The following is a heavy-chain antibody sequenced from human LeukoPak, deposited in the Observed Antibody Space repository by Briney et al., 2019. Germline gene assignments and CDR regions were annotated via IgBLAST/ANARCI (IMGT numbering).Heavy chain of an antibody. D-gene: IGHD3-10*01. CDR1: GLTFSSYS. J-gene: IGHJ4*02. CDR2: ISSSSYI. CDR3: ARVGGSGAYH. V-gene: IGHV3-21*01. Sequence: GGSLRLSCAASGLTFSSYSMNWVRQAPGKGLEWVSSISSSSYIYYADSVKGRFTISRDNAKNSLYLQMNSLRAEDTAVYYCARVGGSGAYHWGQGTLVTVSS.